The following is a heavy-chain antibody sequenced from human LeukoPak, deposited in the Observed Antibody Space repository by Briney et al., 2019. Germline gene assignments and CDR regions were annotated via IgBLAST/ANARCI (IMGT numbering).Heavy chain of an antibody. CDR1: GGSISSSSYY. J-gene: IGHJ6*03. V-gene: IGHV4-39*01. CDR2: IYYSGST. D-gene: IGHD3-16*02. Sequence: PSETLSLTCTVSGGSISSSSYYWGWIRQPPGKGLEWIGSIYYSGSTYYNPSLKSRVTISVDTSKNQFSLKLSSVTAADTAVYYCARLAGYRYNGEGYYYYYYMDVWGKGTTVTVSS. CDR3: ARLAGYRYNGEGYYYYYYMDV.